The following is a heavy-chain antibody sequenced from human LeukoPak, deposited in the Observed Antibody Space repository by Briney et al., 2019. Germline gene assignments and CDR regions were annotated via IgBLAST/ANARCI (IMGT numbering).Heavy chain of an antibody. J-gene: IGHJ6*03. CDR3: ARARMVGATLPYDYYYYMDV. Sequence: GASVKVSCKASGGTFSSYAISWVRQAPGQGLEWMGGVIPIFGTAKYAQKFQGRVPITTDKSTIKAYMELSSLRSEDTAVCYCARARMVGATLPYDYYYYMDVWGKGTTVTVSS. D-gene: IGHD2-15*01. V-gene: IGHV1-69*05. CDR2: VIPIFGTA. CDR1: GGTFSSYA.